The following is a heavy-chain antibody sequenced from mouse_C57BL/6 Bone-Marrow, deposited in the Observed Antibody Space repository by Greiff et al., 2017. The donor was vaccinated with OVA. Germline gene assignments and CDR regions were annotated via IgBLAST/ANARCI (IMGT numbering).Heavy chain of an antibody. Sequence: VQLQQPGPELVKPGASVKMSCKASGYTFTDYNMHWVKQSHGKSLEWIGYINPNNGGTSYNQKFKGKATLTVNKSSSTAYMELRSLTSEDSAVYYCAREYYPTFWYFDVWGTGTTVTVSS. V-gene: IGHV1-22*01. CDR2: INPNNGGT. CDR1: GYTFTDYN. CDR3: AREYYPTFWYFDV. D-gene: IGHD1-1*01. J-gene: IGHJ1*03.